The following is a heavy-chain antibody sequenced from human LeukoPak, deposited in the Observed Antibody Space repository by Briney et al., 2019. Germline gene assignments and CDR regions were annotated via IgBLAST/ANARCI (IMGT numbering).Heavy chain of an antibody. V-gene: IGHV1-69*13. CDR1: GGTFSSYA. J-gene: IGHJ4*02. Sequence: ASVKVSCKASGGTFSSYAISWVRQAPGQGLEWMGGIIPIFGTANYAQKFQGRVTITADESTSTAYMELSSLRSEDTAVYYCARAEAGSSSWYGIDYWGQGTLVTVSS. D-gene: IGHD6-13*01. CDR3: ARAEAGSSSWYGIDY. CDR2: IIPIFGTA.